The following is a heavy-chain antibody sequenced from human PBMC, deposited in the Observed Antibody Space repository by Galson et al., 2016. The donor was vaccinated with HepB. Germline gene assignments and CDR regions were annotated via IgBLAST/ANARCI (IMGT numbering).Heavy chain of an antibody. Sequence: SLRLSCAACGFTFTTYTMNWVRQAPGKGLEWVSYISSSSNTIYYADSVKGRFTISRDDAKNSLYLQMNSLRDEDTAVYYCARDRIYCIGGDCYSGGFDYWGQGTLVTVSS. V-gene: IGHV3-48*02. CDR1: GFTFTTYT. CDR2: ISSSSNTI. J-gene: IGHJ4*02. D-gene: IGHD2-15*01. CDR3: ARDRIYCIGGDCYSGGFDY.